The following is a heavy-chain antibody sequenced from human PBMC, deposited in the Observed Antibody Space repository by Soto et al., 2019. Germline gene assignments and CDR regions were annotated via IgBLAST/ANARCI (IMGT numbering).Heavy chain of an antibody. D-gene: IGHD3-10*01. CDR2: FYDGNT. V-gene: IGHV4-39*01. CDR1: GGSITRRRSY. Sequence: SETLSLTCSVPGGSITRRRSYWAWIRQPPGKGLEWVGTFYDGNTYHNPSLRSRITIDVDTSKNQFSLKLNSVAAADTAFYYCATTRGLAVGGSFDYWGQGMLVTVSS. CDR3: ATTRGLAVGGSFDY. J-gene: IGHJ4*02.